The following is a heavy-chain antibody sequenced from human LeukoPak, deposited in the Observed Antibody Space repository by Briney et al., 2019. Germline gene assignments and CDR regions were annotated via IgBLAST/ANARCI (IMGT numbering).Heavy chain of an antibody. CDR3: ARDQGYCSSTSCFRWFDP. CDR1: GGSISSGDYY. CDR2: IYYSGST. D-gene: IGHD2-2*01. J-gene: IGHJ5*02. V-gene: IGHV4-30-4*08. Sequence: SQTLSLTCTVCGGSISSGDYYWSWIRQPPGKGLEWIGYIYYSGSTYYNPSLKSRVTISVDTSKNQFSLKLSSVTAADTAVYYCARDQGYCSSTSCFRWFDPWGQGTLVTVSS.